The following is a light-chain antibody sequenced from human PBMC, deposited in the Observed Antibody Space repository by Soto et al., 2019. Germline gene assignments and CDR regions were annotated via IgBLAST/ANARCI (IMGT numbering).Light chain of an antibody. CDR3: QQYITSPPMYT. CDR2: GAS. V-gene: IGKV3-20*01. J-gene: IGKJ2*01. CDR1: QSVTSRY. Sequence: ETVLTQSPGTLSLSPGERATLSCRASQSVTSRYLAWYQQKPGQAPRLLIYGASNRATGIPDRFSGSGSGTESTLTISRLEPEDFAVYYCQQYITSPPMYTFGQGTKLEIK.